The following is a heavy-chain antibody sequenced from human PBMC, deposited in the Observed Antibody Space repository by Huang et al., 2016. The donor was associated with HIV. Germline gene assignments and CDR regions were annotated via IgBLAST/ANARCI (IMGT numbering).Heavy chain of an antibody. CDR2: ISGYNGKT. Sequence: QVQLVQSGAEVKKPGASVKVSCKASGYTFTNYAINWVRQAPGQSLEWMGGISGYNGKTNYAQKVQGRFTMTKDTSTSTAYMELRSLRSDDTAVYYCARERYYYDRSGYYTPVEYFHHWGQGTLVTVSS. V-gene: IGHV1-18*01. CDR1: GYTFTNYA. CDR3: ARERYYYDRSGYYTPVEYFHH. D-gene: IGHD3-22*01. J-gene: IGHJ1*01.